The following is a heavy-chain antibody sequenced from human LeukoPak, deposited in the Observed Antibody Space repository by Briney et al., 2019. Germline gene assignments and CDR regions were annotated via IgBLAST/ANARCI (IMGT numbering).Heavy chain of an antibody. CDR2: ISGSGGST. J-gene: IGHJ4*02. V-gene: IGHV3-23*01. CDR1: GFTFSSYA. CDR3: AKDSSSRGWYFEH. Sequence: GGSLRLSCAASGFTFSSYAMSWVRQAPGKGLEWVSGISGSGGSTFYADSVRGRFTISRDNSKNTVYLQMNRLRAEDTAVYFCAKDSSSRGWYFEHWGQGTLVTVSS. D-gene: IGHD6-19*01.